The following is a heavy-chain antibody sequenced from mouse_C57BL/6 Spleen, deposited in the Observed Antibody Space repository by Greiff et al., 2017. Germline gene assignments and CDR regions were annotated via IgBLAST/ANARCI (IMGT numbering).Heavy chain of an antibody. D-gene: IGHD1-1*01. CDR1: GYTFTSYW. Sequence: QVQLQQPGAELVKPGASVKLSCKASGYTFTSYWMRWVKQRPGRGLEWIGRIDPNSGGTKYNEKLKSKATLTVDEPSSTTYMQISSLTSEDSAVYYYASEYYGSNYVEIDYWGQGTTLTVSS. CDR2: IDPNSGGT. J-gene: IGHJ2*01. CDR3: ASEYYGSNYVEIDY. V-gene: IGHV1-72*01.